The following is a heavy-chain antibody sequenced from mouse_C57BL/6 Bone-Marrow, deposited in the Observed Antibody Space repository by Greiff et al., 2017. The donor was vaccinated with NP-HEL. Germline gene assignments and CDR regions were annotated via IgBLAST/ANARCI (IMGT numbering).Heavy chain of an antibody. CDR3: ARSYYSNPDEC. V-gene: IGHV1-4*01. D-gene: IGHD2-5*01. CDR2: INPSSGYT. J-gene: IGHJ4*01. Sequence: VQLQQSGAELARPGASVKMSCKASGYTFTSYTMHWVKQRPGQGLEWIGYINPSSGYTKYNQKFKDKATLTADKSSSTAYMQLRSLTSEDSAVYYCARSYYSNPDECWGQGTSVTVSS. CDR1: GYTFTSYT.